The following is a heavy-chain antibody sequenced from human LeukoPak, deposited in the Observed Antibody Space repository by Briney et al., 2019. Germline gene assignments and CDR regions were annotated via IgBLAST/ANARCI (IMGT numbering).Heavy chain of an antibody. V-gene: IGHV3-7*03. D-gene: IGHD2-2*01. Sequence: GGSLRLSCAASGFTFSSYWMSWVRQAPGKGLEWVANIKQDGSEKYYVDSVKGRFTISRDNAKNSLYLQMNSLRAEDTALYYCAKERGYCSSTSCYALDYWGQGTLVTVSS. CDR2: IKQDGSEK. CDR1: GFTFSSYW. CDR3: AKERGYCSSTSCYALDY. J-gene: IGHJ4*02.